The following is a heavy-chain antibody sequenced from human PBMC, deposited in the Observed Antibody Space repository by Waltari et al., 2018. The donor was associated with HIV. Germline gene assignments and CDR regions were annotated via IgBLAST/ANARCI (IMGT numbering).Heavy chain of an antibody. Sequence: EVQLVESGGTLVRRGGSLRLSCAASGFTFSSFWVTWVRQAPGKGLEWVASIKQDRSGTYTVASMEGRLTIARDNAKNSLFLQMNSLIAEDTAVYVCARAKYYHDNSGYIYYCDSWGQGTLVTVSS. CDR2: IKQDRSGT. V-gene: IGHV3-7*04. D-gene: IGHD3-22*01. CDR1: GFTFSSFW. CDR3: ARAKYYHDNSGYIYYCDS. J-gene: IGHJ4*02.